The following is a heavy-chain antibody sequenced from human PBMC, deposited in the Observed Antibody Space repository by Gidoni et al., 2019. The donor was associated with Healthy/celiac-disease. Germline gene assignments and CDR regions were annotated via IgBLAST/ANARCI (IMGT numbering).Heavy chain of an antibody. D-gene: IGHD6-13*01. V-gene: IGHV3-53*01. J-gene: IGHJ4*02. CDR3: ARGVRRAAAVDY. CDR1: GFTVSRNY. Sequence: EVQLVESGGGLIQPGGSLRLSCAASGFTVSRNYMSWVRQAPGKGREWVSVIYSGGSTYYADSVKGRVTISRDNSKNTLYLQMNSLGAEDTAVYYCARGVRRAAAVDYWGQGTLVTVSS. CDR2: IYSGGST.